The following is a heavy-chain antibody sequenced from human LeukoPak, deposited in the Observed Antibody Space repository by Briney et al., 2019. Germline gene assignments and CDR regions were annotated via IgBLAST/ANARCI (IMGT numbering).Heavy chain of an antibody. D-gene: IGHD2-8*01. CDR2: ISSSSSYI. Sequence: PGGSLRLSYAFSGFTYRRLSLMWAAQAPGKGLECVSSISSSSSYIYYADSAKGRFTISRDNAKNPLYLQMNSLRADDSAVYYCERDGVFSTNGVCFFDFCGQGNLVTVSS. J-gene: IGHJ4*02. V-gene: IGHV3-21*01. CDR3: ERDGVFSTNGVCFFDF. CDR1: GFTYRRLS.